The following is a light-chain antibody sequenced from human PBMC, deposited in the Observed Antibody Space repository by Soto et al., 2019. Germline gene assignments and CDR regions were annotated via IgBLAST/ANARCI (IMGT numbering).Light chain of an antibody. V-gene: IGKV3-20*01. CDR3: QQYRTSPIT. Sequence: ETVLTQSPGTLSLSPGERATLSCRASQSITNNYLAWYQQKPGQAPRLLIYGASSRVTGIPDRFSGSGSGTDFTLTISRLEPEDFAAYYCQQYRTSPITFGQGTRLEIK. J-gene: IGKJ5*01. CDR1: QSITNNY. CDR2: GAS.